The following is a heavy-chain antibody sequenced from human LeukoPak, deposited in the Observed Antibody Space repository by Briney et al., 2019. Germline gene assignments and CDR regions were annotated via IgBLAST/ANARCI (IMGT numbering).Heavy chain of an antibody. V-gene: IGHV4-34*01. CDR3: AIRLATIRLATATTWYDP. Sequence: PSETLSLTCAVYGESFDGFYWNWIRQPPGKGLEWIGEINYSGMSDYNPALKSRVAISADSSKRQFSLDLTSVTAADTAVYYCAIRLATIRLATATTWYDPWGQGTLVSVSS. D-gene: IGHD3-9*01. CDR1: GESFDGFY. J-gene: IGHJ5*02. CDR2: INYSGMS.